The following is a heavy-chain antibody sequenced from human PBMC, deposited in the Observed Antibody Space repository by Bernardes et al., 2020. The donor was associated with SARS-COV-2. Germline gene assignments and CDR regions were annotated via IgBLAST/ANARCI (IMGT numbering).Heavy chain of an antibody. J-gene: IGHJ4*02. Sequence: GSLRLSCAASGFIFDDYGMAWVRQGPGKGLEWVSGINWSGDSTDYADSVKGRFTISRDNAKNSLYLQMESLRADDTALYYCARARTVTRDLDYWGQGSLVTVSS. CDR2: INWSGDST. CDR3: ARARTVTRDLDY. D-gene: IGHD4-17*01. V-gene: IGHV3-20*04. CDR1: GFIFDDYG.